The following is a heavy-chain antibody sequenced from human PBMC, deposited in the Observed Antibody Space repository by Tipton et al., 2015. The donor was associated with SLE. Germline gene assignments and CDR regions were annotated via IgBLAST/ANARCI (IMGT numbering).Heavy chain of an antibody. V-gene: IGHV3-53*05. J-gene: IGHJ6*02. D-gene: IGHD3-22*01. CDR2: ISSEDTT. Sequence: LRLSCAASEFIVGTDYMSWVRQAPGKGLEWVSIISSEDTTSYTDSVKGRFTISRDNSKNTVYLQMNSLRAEDTAVYYCARTSGQRYYEGMDVWGQGITVTVSS. CDR1: EFIVGTDY. CDR3: ARTSGQRYYEGMDV.